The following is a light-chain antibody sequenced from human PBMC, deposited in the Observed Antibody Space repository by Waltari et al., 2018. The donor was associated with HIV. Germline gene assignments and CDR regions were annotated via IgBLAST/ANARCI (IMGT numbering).Light chain of an antibody. Sequence: DIVMIQSPESLAVSLGERATINCKSSQSVLYKSHNRHYLAWYQKNAGQPPELLFSWASARDSGVPDRFRGSGSGADFTLTIRSLQAEDVAVYYCQQYSTFPWTFGQGTKVEIK. CDR2: WAS. J-gene: IGKJ1*01. V-gene: IGKV4-1*01. CDR1: QSVLYKSHNRHY. CDR3: QQYSTFPWT.